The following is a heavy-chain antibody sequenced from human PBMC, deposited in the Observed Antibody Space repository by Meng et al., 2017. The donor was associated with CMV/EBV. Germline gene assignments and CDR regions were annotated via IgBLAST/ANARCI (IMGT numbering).Heavy chain of an antibody. Sequence: GSLRLSCAVYGGSFSGYYWSWIRQPPGKGLEWIGEINHSGSTNYNPSLKSRVTISVDTSKNQFSLKLSSVTAADTAVYYCARVMERPVRGVIGIWGQGTLVTVSS. CDR3: ARVMERPVRGVIGI. CDR2: INHSGST. D-gene: IGHD3-10*01. CDR1: GGSFSGYY. V-gene: IGHV4-34*01. J-gene: IGHJ4*02.